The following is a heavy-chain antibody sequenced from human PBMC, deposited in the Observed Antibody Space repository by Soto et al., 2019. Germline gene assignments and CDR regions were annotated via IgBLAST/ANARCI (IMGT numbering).Heavy chain of an antibody. CDR3: AKGDLTYYDFWSGPFDY. J-gene: IGHJ4*02. V-gene: IGHV3-9*01. CDR1: GFTFDDYA. CDR2: ISWNSGSI. D-gene: IGHD3-3*01. Sequence: GGSLRLSCAASGFTFDDYAMHWVRQAPGKGLEWVSGISWNSGSIGYADSVKGRFTISRDNAKNSLYLQMNSLRAEDTALYYCAKGDLTYYDFWSGPFDYWGQGTLVTVSS.